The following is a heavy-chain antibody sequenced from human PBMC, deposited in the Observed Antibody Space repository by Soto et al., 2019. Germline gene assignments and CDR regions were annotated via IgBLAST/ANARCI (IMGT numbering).Heavy chain of an antibody. CDR3: ARGRHVLLWFGELLGNDY. V-gene: IGHV4-34*01. CDR2: INHSGST. J-gene: IGHJ4*02. D-gene: IGHD3-10*01. Sequence: SETLSLTCAVYGGSFSGYYWSWIRQPPGKGLEWIGEINHSGSTNYNPSLKSRVTISVDTSKNQLSLKLSSVTAADTAVYYCARGRHVLLWFGELLGNDYWGQGTLVTVSS. CDR1: GGSFSGYY.